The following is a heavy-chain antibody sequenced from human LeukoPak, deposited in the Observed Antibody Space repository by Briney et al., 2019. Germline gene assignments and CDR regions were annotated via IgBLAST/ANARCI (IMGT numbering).Heavy chain of an antibody. J-gene: IGHJ4*02. CDR1: GYTFTSYD. CDR2: MNPNSGNT. Sequence: ASVKVSCKASGYTFTSYDINWVRQATGQGLEWMGWMNPNSGNTGYAQKFQGRVTMTRNTSISTAYMELSSLRSEDTAVYYCARGIVVVPAAPGPSDFDYWGQGTLVTVSS. V-gene: IGHV1-8*01. CDR3: ARGIVVVPAAPGPSDFDY. D-gene: IGHD2-2*01.